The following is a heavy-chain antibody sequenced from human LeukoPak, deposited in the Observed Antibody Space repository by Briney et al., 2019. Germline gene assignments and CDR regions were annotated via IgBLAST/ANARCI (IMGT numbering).Heavy chain of an antibody. V-gene: IGHV3-53*01. D-gene: IGHD3-9*01. CDR2: IYSDGIT. CDR3: ARDFDTLTGSIFDY. J-gene: IGHJ4*02. Sequence: GGSLRLSCAASGFTVSINYMSWVRQGPGKGLEGVSLIYSDGITYYADSVKGRFTISRDNSKNTLYLQMNSLRAEDTAVYYCARDFDTLTGSIFDYWGQGTLVTVSS. CDR1: GFTVSINY.